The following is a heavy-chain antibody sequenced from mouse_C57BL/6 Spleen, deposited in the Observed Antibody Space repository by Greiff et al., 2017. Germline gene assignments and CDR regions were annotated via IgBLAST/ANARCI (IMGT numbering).Heavy chain of an antibody. CDR2: IHPNSGST. V-gene: IGHV1-64*01. CDR1: GYTFTSYW. Sequence: QVQLQQPGAELVKPGASVTLSCKASGYTFTSYWMHWVKQRPGQGLEWIGMIHPNSGSTNYNEKFKSKATLTVDKSSSTAYMQLSSLTSEDSAVYYCARDHYYGSPRYFDYWGQGTTLTVSS. D-gene: IGHD1-1*01. CDR3: ARDHYYGSPRYFDY. J-gene: IGHJ2*01.